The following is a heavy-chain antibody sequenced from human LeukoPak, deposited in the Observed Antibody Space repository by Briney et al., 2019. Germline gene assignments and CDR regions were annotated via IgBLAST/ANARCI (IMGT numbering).Heavy chain of an antibody. CDR1: GFTFSSYG. CDR2: ISYDGSNK. CDR3: ARNPLSSGWYNWFDP. J-gene: IGHJ5*02. D-gene: IGHD6-19*01. V-gene: IGHV3-30*19. Sequence: GGSLRLSCAASGFTFSSYGMHWVRQAPGKGLEWVAVISYDGSNKYYADSVKGRFTISRDNSKNTLYLQMNSLRAEDTAVYYCARNPLSSGWYNWFDPWGQGTLVTVSS.